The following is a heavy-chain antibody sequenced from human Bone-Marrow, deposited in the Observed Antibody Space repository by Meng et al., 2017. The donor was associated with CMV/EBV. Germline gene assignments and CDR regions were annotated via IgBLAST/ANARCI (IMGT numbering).Heavy chain of an antibody. V-gene: IGHV3-7*01. Sequence: GGSLRLSCAVYGGSFSGYYWSWIRQAPGKGLEWVANIKQDGSEKYYVDSVKGRFTISRDNAKNSLYLQMNSLRAEDTAVYYCARDFGSEDWGQGTLVTVSS. CDR2: IKQDGSEK. D-gene: IGHD3-16*01. CDR1: GGSFSGYY. CDR3: ARDFGSED. J-gene: IGHJ4*02.